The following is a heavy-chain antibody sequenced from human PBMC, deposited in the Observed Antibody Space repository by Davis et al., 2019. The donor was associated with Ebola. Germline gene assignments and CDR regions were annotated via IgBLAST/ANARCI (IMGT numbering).Heavy chain of an antibody. CDR1: GFPFSYYW. J-gene: IGHJ3*02. D-gene: IGHD6-19*01. V-gene: IGHV3-7*01. Sequence: PGGSLRLSCAASGFPFSYYWMSWVRQAPGKGLEWVANIRQDGSEQYYVDSVKGRFTISRDNAKNSLYLQMSSLRAEDTAVYYCARVSRKISTGWYRFDAFDIWGQGTLVTVSS. CDR3: ARVSRKISTGWYRFDAFDI. CDR2: IRQDGSEQ.